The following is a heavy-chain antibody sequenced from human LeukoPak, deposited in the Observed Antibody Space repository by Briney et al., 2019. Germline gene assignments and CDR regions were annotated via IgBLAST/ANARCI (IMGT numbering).Heavy chain of an antibody. D-gene: IGHD2-15*01. V-gene: IGHV4-34*01. CDR1: GGSFSGYY. CDR2: INHSGST. Sequence: PSETLSLTCAVYGGSFSGYYWSWIRQPPGKGLEWIGEINHSGSTNYNPSLKSRVTISVDTSKNQFSLKLSSVTAVDTAVYYCARAKALGYCRGGSCYPRGFDPWGQGTLVTVSS. CDR3: ARAKALGYCRGGSCYPRGFDP. J-gene: IGHJ5*02.